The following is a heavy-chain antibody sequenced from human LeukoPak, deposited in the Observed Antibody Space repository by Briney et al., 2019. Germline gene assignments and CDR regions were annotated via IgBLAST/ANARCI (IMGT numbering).Heavy chain of an antibody. CDR3: AKVRGDIAAAIEY. Sequence: GGSLRLSCAASGFTFSSYAMSWVRQAPGKGLEWVSAISGSGGSTYYADSVEGRFSISRDNSKNTLYLQMNSLRAEDTAVYFCAKVRGDIAAAIEYWGQGTLVTVSS. D-gene: IGHD6-13*01. CDR2: ISGSGGST. J-gene: IGHJ4*02. CDR1: GFTFSSYA. V-gene: IGHV3-23*01.